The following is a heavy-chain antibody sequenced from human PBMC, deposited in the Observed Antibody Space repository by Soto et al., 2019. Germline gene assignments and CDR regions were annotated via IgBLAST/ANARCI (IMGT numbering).Heavy chain of an antibody. CDR1: GFSLSTTELA. CDR3: AHRAEMQRGGVYDY. V-gene: IGHV2-5*02. J-gene: IGHJ4*02. D-gene: IGHD3-16*01. CDR2: IYWDDDK. Sequence: SGPTLVNPTHTLTMTCTFSGFSLSTTELAVGWIRQPPGKALEWLALIYWDDDKRYSPSLKNRLTITKDTSKNQVVLTMTNMDPVDTATYYCAHRAEMQRGGVYDYSGRGTLVIVSS.